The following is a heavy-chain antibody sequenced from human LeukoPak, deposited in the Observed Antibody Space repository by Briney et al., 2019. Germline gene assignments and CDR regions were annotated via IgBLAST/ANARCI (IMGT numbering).Heavy chain of an antibody. Sequence: PSETLSLTCTVSGGSISSGDYYWSWIRQPPGKGLEWIGYIYYSGSTYYNPSLKSRVTISVDTSKNQFSLKLSSVTAADTAVYYCARGDSSGYYYLPHDVWGQGTQVTVSS. CDR2: IYYSGST. V-gene: IGHV4-30-4*08. CDR3: ARGDSSGYYYLPHDV. CDR1: GGSISSGDYY. J-gene: IGHJ4*02. D-gene: IGHD3-22*01.